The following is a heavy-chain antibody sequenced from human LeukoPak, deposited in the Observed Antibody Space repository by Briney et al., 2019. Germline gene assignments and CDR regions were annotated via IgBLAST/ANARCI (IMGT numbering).Heavy chain of an antibody. CDR3: AREPYDSSGLDAFDI. CDR1: GFTVSSNY. V-gene: IGHV3-66*01. CDR2: IYSGGST. D-gene: IGHD3-22*01. Sequence: GGSLRLSCAASGFTVSSNYMSWVRQAPGKGLEWVSVIYSGGSTYYADSVKGRFTISRDNSKNTLYLQMNSLRAEDTAVYYCAREPYDSSGLDAFDIWGQGTMVTVSS. J-gene: IGHJ3*02.